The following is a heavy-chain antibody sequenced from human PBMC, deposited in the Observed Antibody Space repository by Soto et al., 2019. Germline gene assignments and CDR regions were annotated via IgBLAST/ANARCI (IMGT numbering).Heavy chain of an antibody. CDR2: TYYRSKWYN. J-gene: IGHJ6*02. D-gene: IGHD1-26*01. V-gene: IGHV6-1*01. CDR1: GDSVSSNNAA. Sequence: QTLALTCAISGDSVSSNNAAWNWIRQSPSRGLEWLGRTYYRSKWYNDYALSVKSRITINPDTSKNQLSLQLNSVTPEDTAVYYCAVSFFIAKGSSRLDVWCLRATVPVS. CDR3: AVSFFIAKGSSRLDV.